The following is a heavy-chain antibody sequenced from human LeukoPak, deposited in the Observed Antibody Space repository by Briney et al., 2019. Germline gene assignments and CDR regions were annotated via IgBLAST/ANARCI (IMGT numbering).Heavy chain of an antibody. CDR2: ISYDGANK. V-gene: IGHV3-30-3*01. D-gene: IGHD6-19*01. CDR1: GYTLTELS. CDR3: TSLAGSSGWYLAPNDY. J-gene: IGHJ4*02. Sequence: SCKVSGYTLTELSMHWVRQAPGKGLEWVAVISYDGANKYYADSVKGRFTISRDNSKNTLYQQMNSLRAEDTAVYYCTSLAGSSGWYLAPNDYWGQGTLVTVSS.